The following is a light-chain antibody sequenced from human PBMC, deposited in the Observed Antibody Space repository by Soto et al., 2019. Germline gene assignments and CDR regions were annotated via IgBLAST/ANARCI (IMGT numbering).Light chain of an antibody. CDR3: HQYNSRWT. CDR2: KAS. V-gene: IGKV1-5*03. J-gene: IGKJ1*01. CDR1: QSISSW. Sequence: DIQMTQSPSTLSASVGDRVTITYRASQSISSWLAWYQQKPGKAPKLLIYKASSLESGVPSSLSGSGSVTEFTRTIGSLQTDDFATYYCHQYNSRWTFGQGTKVGIK.